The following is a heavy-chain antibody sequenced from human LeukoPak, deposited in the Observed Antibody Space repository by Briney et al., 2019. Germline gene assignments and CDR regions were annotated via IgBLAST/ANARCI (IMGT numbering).Heavy chain of an antibody. CDR3: AKDPNGDYLGAFDS. D-gene: IGHD4-17*01. Sequence: QPGGSLRLSCTASAISFSTYAMTWLRQAPGKGLEWVSSIHGSGGGTNYADSVKGRFTISRDNSKKTLFLQMNRLRVDDTAVYYCAKDPNGDYLGAFDSRGQGTMVTVS. CDR2: IHGSGGGT. CDR1: AISFSTYA. J-gene: IGHJ3*02. V-gene: IGHV3-23*01.